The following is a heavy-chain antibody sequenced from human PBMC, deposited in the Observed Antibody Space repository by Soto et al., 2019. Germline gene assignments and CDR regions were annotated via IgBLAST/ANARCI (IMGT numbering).Heavy chain of an antibody. V-gene: IGHV1-18*01. Sequence: QVQLVQSGAEVKKPGASVKVSCKASGYIFTSYGISWVRQAPGQGLEWMGWISVYYGNTNYAQKLQGRVTMTTDTSTSTAYMELMSLRSDDTAVYYCARCLRGAGTVYYYGMDVWGQGTTVTVSS. CDR3: ARCLRGAGTVYYYGMDV. CDR1: GYIFTSYG. D-gene: IGHD6-19*01. J-gene: IGHJ6*02. CDR2: ISVYYGNT.